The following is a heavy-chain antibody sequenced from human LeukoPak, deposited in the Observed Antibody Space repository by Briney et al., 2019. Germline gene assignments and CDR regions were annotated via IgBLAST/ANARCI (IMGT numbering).Heavy chain of an antibody. CDR2: INPNSGDT. CDR1: GYTFTGYY. D-gene: IGHD3-22*01. J-gene: IGHJ4*02. V-gene: IGHV1-2*02. CDR3: AREYYYDSSGYPDY. Sequence: ASVKVSCKASGYTFTGYYMHWVRQAPGQGLEWMGWINPNSGDTNYAQKFQGRVTMTRDTSISTAYMELSRLRSDDTAVYYCAREYYYDSSGYPDYWGQGTLVTVSS.